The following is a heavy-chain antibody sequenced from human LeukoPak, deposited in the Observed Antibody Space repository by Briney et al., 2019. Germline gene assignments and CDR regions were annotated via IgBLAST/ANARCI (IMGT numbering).Heavy chain of an antibody. D-gene: IGHD6-19*01. CDR2: ISAYNGNT. CDR3: ARDGIAVAGSSGRDY. J-gene: IGHJ4*02. CDR1: GYTFTSYD. Sequence: ASVKVSCKASGYTFTSYDINWVRQAPGQGLEWMGWISAYNGNTNYAQKLQGRVTMTTDTSTSTAYMELRSLRSDDTAVYYCARDGIAVAGSSGRDYWGQGTLVTVSS. V-gene: IGHV1-18*01.